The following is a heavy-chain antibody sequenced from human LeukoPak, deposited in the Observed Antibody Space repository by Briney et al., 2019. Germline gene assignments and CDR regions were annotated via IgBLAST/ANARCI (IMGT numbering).Heavy chain of an antibody. J-gene: IGHJ6*03. D-gene: IGHD3-10*01. CDR1: GGSISSSSYF. V-gene: IGHV4-39*01. CDR3: ARQLYVSGSYYAPMDV. CDR2: VHYSGST. Sequence: PSETLSLTCSVSGGSISSSSYFWGWIRQPPWKGLEWIASVHYSGSTYYNPSLKSRVTISVDTSKNQFSLKLSSVTAADTAVYFCARQLYVSGSYYAPMDVWGKGTTVTISS.